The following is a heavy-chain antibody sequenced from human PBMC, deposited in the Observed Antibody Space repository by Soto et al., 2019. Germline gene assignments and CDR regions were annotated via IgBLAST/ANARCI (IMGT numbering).Heavy chain of an antibody. CDR3: AIPSAVAGYYFDY. J-gene: IGHJ4*02. Sequence: PGESLKISCKGSGYSFTSYWIGWVRQMPGKGLEWMGIIYPGDSDTRYSPSFQGQVTISADKSISTAYLQWSSLKASDTAMYYCAIPSAVAGYYFDYWGQGTLVTVSS. V-gene: IGHV5-51*01. D-gene: IGHD6-19*01. CDR2: IYPGDSDT. CDR1: GYSFTSYW.